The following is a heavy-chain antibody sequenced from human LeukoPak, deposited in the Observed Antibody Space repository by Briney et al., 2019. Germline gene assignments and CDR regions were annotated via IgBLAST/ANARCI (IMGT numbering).Heavy chain of an antibody. CDR3: ARLEEYCSSTSCYPGYFDY. D-gene: IGHD2-2*01. V-gene: IGHV4-39*07. CDR1: GGSISSSSYY. J-gene: IGHJ4*02. Sequence: PSETLSLTCTVSGGSISSSSYYWGWIRQPPGKGLEWIGSIYYSGSTYYNPSLKSRVTISVDTSKNQFSLKLSSVTAADTAVYYCARLEEYCSSTSCYPGYFDYWGQGTLVTVSS. CDR2: IYYSGST.